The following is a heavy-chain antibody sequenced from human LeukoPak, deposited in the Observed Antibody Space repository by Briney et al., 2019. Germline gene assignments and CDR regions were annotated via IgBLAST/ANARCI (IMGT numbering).Heavy chain of an antibody. CDR3: ARLLTGDSYYFDY. Sequence: SETLSLTCTVSGGSISSSSYYWGWIRQPPGKGLEWLGSIYYSGSTYYNPSLKSRVTISVDTSKNQFSLKLSSVTAADTAVYYCARLLTGDSYYFDYWGQGTLVTVSS. CDR1: GGSISSSSYY. CDR2: IYYSGST. J-gene: IGHJ4*02. V-gene: IGHV4-39*01. D-gene: IGHD7-27*01.